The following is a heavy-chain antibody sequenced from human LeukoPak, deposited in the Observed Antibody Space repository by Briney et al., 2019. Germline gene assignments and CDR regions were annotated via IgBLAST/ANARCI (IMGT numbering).Heavy chain of an antibody. CDR3: ARGPVGLQYAPYYFDY. Sequence: GASVKVSCKASGYTFTSYDINWVRQATGQGLEWMGWMNPNSGNTGYAQKFQGRVTITRNTSISTAYMELSSLRSEDTAVYYCARGPVGLQYAPYYFDYWGQGTLVTVSS. J-gene: IGHJ4*02. CDR1: GYTFTSYD. D-gene: IGHD5-24*01. CDR2: MNPNSGNT. V-gene: IGHV1-8*01.